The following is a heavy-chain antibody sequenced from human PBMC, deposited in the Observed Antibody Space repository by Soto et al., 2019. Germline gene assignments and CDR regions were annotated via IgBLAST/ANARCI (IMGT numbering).Heavy chain of an antibody. J-gene: IGHJ3*02. D-gene: IGHD6-13*01. CDR1: GYTLTGYY. CDR2: INPNSGGT. V-gene: IGHV1-2*04. CDR3: ARVLNSSSWYGAFDI. Sequence: ASVKVSCKASGYTLTGYYMHWVRQAPGQGLEWMGWINPNSGGTNYAQKFQGWVTMTRDTSISTAYMELSRLRSDDTAVYYCARVLNSSSWYGAFDIWGQGTMVTVSS.